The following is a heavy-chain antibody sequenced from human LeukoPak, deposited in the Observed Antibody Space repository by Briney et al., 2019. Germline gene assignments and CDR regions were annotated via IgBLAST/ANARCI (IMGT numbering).Heavy chain of an antibody. J-gene: IGHJ4*02. D-gene: IGHD3-22*01. CDR3: ALTGGSSGYFLPEKFDY. CDR1: GGSISSYH. V-gene: IGHV4-4*07. Sequence: PSETLSLTCTVSGGSISSYHWSWIRQPAGKGLEWIGRIYTSGSTNYNPSLKSRVTISVDKSKNQFSLKLSSVTATDTAVYYCALTGGSSGYFLPEKFDYWGQGTLVTVSS. CDR2: IYTSGST.